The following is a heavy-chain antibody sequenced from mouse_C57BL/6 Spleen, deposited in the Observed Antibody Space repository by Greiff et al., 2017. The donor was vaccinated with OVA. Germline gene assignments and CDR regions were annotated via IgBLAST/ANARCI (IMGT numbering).Heavy chain of an antibody. V-gene: IGHV1-5*01. CDR2: IYPGNSDN. CDR3: TKGGEDGDAMDD. J-gene: IGHJ4*01. Sequence: EVQLQQSGTVLARPGASVKMSCKTSGYTFPSYWMHWVKQRPGQGLDWIGAIYPGNSDNSYNQKFKGKAKLTAVTSASTAYMELSSLTNDDSAVYYCTKGGEDGDAMDDWGQGTSVTVSS. D-gene: IGHD2-3*01. CDR1: GYTFPSYW.